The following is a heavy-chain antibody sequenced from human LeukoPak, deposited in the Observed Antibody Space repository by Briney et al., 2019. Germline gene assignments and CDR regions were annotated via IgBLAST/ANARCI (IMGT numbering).Heavy chain of an antibody. CDR1: GFTFSSYA. V-gene: IGHV3-23*01. D-gene: IGHD6-13*01. Sequence: PGGSLRLSCAASGFTFSSYAMSWVRQAPGKGLEWVSAISGSGGSTYYADSVKGRFTISRDNAKNTLYLQMNGLRAEDTAVYYCARDIAAPADYWGQGTLVTVSS. CDR3: ARDIAAPADY. CDR2: ISGSGGST. J-gene: IGHJ4*02.